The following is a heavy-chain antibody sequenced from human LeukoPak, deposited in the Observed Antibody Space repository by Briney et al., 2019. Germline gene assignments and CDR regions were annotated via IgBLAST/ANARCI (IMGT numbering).Heavy chain of an antibody. V-gene: IGHV4-31*03. D-gene: IGHD4-17*01. Sequence: SQTLSLTCTVSGGSINSGDYYWSWIRQHPGKGLEWIGYVSHSGPTDINPSLKSRAIISVDTSTNQFSLRLTSVTAADTAIYYCARDSRLRGTNWFDPWGQGTLVTVSS. J-gene: IGHJ5*02. CDR2: VSHSGPT. CDR3: ARDSRLRGTNWFDP. CDR1: GGSINSGDYY.